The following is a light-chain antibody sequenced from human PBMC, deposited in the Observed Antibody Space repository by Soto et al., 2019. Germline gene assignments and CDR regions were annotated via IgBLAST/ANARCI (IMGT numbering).Light chain of an antibody. Sequence: EIVLTRSPGSLSLSPGQRATLSCRASQSVDTTFFAWYQKKPGQAPRLLIYGASKRATGIPDRFSGSGSGTDFTLIISRLEREDFAVYYCQQYMSSVTFGQGTKVEIK. V-gene: IGKV3-20*01. J-gene: IGKJ1*01. CDR3: QQYMSSVT. CDR2: GAS. CDR1: QSVDTTF.